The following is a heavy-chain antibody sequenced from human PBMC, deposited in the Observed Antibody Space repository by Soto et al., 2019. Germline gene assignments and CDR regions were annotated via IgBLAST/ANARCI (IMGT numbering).Heavy chain of an antibody. D-gene: IGHD3-10*01. J-gene: IGHJ4*02. V-gene: IGHV4-30-4*01. Sequence: SETLSLTCTVSGGSIRSGDYYWSWIRQPPGKGLEWIGNIYYSGSTYYNPSLKSRVTISIDTSKNQFSLKLSSVTAADTAVYYCASRKSSPYFDYWGQGTLVTVSS. CDR1: GGSIRSGDYY. CDR2: IYYSGST. CDR3: ASRKSSPYFDY.